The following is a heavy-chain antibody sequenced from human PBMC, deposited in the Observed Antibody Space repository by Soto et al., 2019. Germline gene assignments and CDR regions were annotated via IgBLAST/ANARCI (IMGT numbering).Heavy chain of an antibody. CDR2: IKQDGSEK. V-gene: IGHV3-7*01. Sequence: EVQLVESGGGLVQPGGSLRLSCAASGFTFSSYWMSWVRPAPGKGLEWVANIKQDGSEKYYVVSVKGRFTISRDNAKNSPYLQMNSLRAEDTAVYYCARWYDFWRGYYFGYWGQGTLVTVSS. CDR3: ARWYDFWRGYYFGY. J-gene: IGHJ4*02. CDR1: GFTFSSYW. D-gene: IGHD3-3*01.